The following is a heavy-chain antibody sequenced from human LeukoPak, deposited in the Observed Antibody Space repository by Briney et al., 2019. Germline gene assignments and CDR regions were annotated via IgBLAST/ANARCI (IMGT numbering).Heavy chain of an antibody. D-gene: IGHD1-26*01. V-gene: IGHV1-18*01. CDR1: GYTFNIYG. CDR2: ISGYNGNT. Sequence: ASVKVSCKASGYTFNIYGITWVRQAPGQGLEWMGWISGYNGNTEYGQKFQGRVTMTTDTSTSTAYMELRSLRSDDTAVYYCARGGAVGPTTSATDYWGQGTLVTVSS. CDR3: ARGGAVGPTTSATDY. J-gene: IGHJ4*02.